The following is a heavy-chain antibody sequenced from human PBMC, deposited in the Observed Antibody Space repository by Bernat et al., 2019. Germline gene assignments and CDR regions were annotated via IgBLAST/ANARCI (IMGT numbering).Heavy chain of an antibody. Sequence: QVQLVESGGGVVQPGRSLRLSCAASGFTFSSYGMHWVRQAPGKGLEWVAVIWYDGSNKYYADSVKGRFTISRDNSKNTLYLQMNSLRAEDTAVYYCARDGAVAGTWPEWGQGTLVTVSS. D-gene: IGHD6-19*01. J-gene: IGHJ4*02. CDR3: ARDGAVAGTWPE. CDR2: IWYDGSNK. V-gene: IGHV3-33*01. CDR1: GFTFSSYG.